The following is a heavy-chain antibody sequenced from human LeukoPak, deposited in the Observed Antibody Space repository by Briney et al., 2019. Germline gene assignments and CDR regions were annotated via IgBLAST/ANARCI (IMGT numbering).Heavy chain of an antibody. CDR2: IYHAGST. J-gene: IGHJ4*02. Sequence: PSETLSLTCAVYGGSFSGYYWGWIRQSPGKGLEWIGSIYHAGSTFHNPSLKSRVTISVDTSKNQFSLKVNSVTAADTAVYYCARGYNSGWYAYWGQGTLVTVSS. CDR1: GGSFSGYY. V-gene: IGHV4-38-2*01. CDR3: ARGYNSGWYAY. D-gene: IGHD6-19*01.